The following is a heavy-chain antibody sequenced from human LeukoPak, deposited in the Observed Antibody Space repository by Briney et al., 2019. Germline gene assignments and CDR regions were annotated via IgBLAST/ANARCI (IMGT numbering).Heavy chain of an antibody. V-gene: IGHV1-2*04. CDR1: GYTFTGYY. CDR3: ARGRTIGSSWQNSEDFDY. D-gene: IGHD6-13*01. CDR2: INPNSGGI. Sequence: GASVKVSCKASGYTFTGYYMHWVRQAPGQGLEWMGWINPNSGGINYAQKFQGWVTMTRDTSISTAYMELSRLRSDDTAVYYCARGRTIGSSWQNSEDFDYWGQGTLVTVSS. J-gene: IGHJ4*02.